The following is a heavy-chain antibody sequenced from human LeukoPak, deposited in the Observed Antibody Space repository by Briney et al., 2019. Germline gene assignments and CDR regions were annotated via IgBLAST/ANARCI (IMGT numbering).Heavy chain of an antibody. J-gene: IGHJ4*02. Sequence: GGSLRLSCAASGFTFSNYGMHWVRQAPGKGLEWVAVIWYDGSNKYYADSVKGRFTVSRDNPKNTLYLQMNSLRAEDTAVYYCAGNYGPYYFDYWGQGTLVTVSS. V-gene: IGHV3-33*01. CDR3: AGNYGPYYFDY. CDR2: IWYDGSNK. CDR1: GFTFSNYG. D-gene: IGHD3-10*01.